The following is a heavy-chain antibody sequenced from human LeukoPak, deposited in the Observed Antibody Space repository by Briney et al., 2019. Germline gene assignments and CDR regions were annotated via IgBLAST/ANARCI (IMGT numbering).Heavy chain of an antibody. CDR1: GGTFSSYT. CDR3: ARAPRDGYRGGYYFDY. Sequence: SVKVSCKASGGTFSSYTISWVRQAPGQGLEWMGRIIPILGIANYAQKFQGRVTITADKSTSTAYTELSSPRSEDTAVYYCARAPRDGYRGGYYFDYWGQGTLVTVSS. J-gene: IGHJ4*02. CDR2: IIPILGIA. V-gene: IGHV1-69*02. D-gene: IGHD5-24*01.